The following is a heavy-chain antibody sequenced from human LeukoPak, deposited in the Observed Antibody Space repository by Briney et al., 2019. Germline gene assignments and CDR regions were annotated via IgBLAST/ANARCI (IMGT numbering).Heavy chain of an antibody. CDR3: ARPDYDFWGGPEIDY. J-gene: IGHJ4*02. Sequence: GGSLRLSCAASGFTFSDYYMSWIRQAPGKELEWVSYISSSGSTIYYADSVKGRFTISRDNAKNSLYLQMNSLRAEDTAVYYCARPDYDFWGGPEIDYWGQGALVTVSS. V-gene: IGHV3-11*01. D-gene: IGHD3-3*01. CDR1: GFTFSDYY. CDR2: ISSSGSTI.